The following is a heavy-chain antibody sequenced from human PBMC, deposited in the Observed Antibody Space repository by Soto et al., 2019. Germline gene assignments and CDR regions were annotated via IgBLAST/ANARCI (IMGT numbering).Heavy chain of an antibody. J-gene: IGHJ6*02. Sequence: QVQLQQWGAGLLRPSETLSLTCAVYGGSFRDFYWSWLRQTPEKGREWIGEINHSGDTKYNPSLESRVTISVDTSKNQFSLKVNFVTPADTAVYYCARTGGMDVWGPGATVTVSS. V-gene: IGHV4-34*01. CDR2: INHSGDT. CDR3: ARTGGMDV. CDR1: GGSFRDFY.